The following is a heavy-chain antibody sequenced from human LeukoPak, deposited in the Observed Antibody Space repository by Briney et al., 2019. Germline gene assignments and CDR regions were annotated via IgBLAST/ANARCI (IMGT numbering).Heavy chain of an antibody. Sequence: GGSLRLSCAASGFTFSSYAMSWVRQAPGKGLEWVSAISGSGGSTYYADSVKGRFTISRDNSKNTLYLQMNSLRAEDTAVYYCAKFTTYYYDSRGPKAFDIWGQGTMVTVSS. D-gene: IGHD3-22*01. J-gene: IGHJ3*02. V-gene: IGHV3-23*01. CDR1: GFTFSSYA. CDR2: ISGSGGST. CDR3: AKFTTYYYDSRGPKAFDI.